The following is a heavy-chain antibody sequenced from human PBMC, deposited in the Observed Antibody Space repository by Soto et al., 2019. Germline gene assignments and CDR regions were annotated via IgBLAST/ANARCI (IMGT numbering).Heavy chain of an antibody. J-gene: IGHJ4*02. CDR2: TSAYNGNT. D-gene: IGHD3-22*01. V-gene: IGHV1-18*04. CDR1: GYTFTSYG. Sequence: QVQLVQSGAEVKKPGASVKVSCKASGYTFTSYGISWVRQAPGQGLEWMGWTSAYNGNTNYAQKLQGRVTMTTDTPTSTAYMELSSPRSDDTAVYYCARGGYYYDSSGYPPLGYWGQGTLVTVSS. CDR3: ARGGYYYDSSGYPPLGY.